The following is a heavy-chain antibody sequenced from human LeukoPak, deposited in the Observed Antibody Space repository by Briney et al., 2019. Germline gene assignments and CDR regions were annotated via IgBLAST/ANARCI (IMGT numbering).Heavy chain of an antibody. V-gene: IGHV3-53*01. J-gene: IGHJ2*01. CDR3: ARRSEEHLAYWYFDL. Sequence: GGFLRLSCAASGFNVSTNYMNWVRQAPGKGLEWVSVIYRDGSTYYEDSVKGRFTISRDNSKNTLDLQMNIVRVDDTAVYYCARRSEEHLAYWYFDLWGRGTQVIVSS. CDR1: GFNVSTNY. D-gene: IGHD1-26*01. CDR2: IYRDGST.